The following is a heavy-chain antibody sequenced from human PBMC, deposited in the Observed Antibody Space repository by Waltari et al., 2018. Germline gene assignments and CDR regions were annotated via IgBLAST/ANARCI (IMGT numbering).Heavy chain of an antibody. Sequence: QVQLVQSGAEVLRPGASVKVPCQASGYTFINYEINWVRQAAGQGLEWMGWGNPTSGATAYAQKFQGRITMTWYTSISTAYMELSNLRSDDTAVLYCARGRDVFANFDYNWFDPWGQGTLVTVSS. D-gene: IGHD3-3*01. J-gene: IGHJ5*02. CDR3: ARGRDVFANFDYNWFDP. CDR2: GNPTSGAT. V-gene: IGHV1-8*02. CDR1: GYTFINYE.